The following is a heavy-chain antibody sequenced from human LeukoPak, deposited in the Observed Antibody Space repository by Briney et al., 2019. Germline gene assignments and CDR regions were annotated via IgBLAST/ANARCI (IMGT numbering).Heavy chain of an antibody. D-gene: IGHD6-25*01. V-gene: IGHV4-34*01. J-gene: IGHJ4*02. Sequence: SETLSLTCAVYGGSFSGYYWSWIRQPPGKGLEWIGEINHSGSTNYNPSLKSRVTISVDTSKNQFSLKLSSVTAADTAVYYCARGLRRRWDIAAYYFDSWGQGTLVTVSS. CDR1: GGSFSGYY. CDR3: ARGLRRRWDIAAYYFDS. CDR2: INHSGST.